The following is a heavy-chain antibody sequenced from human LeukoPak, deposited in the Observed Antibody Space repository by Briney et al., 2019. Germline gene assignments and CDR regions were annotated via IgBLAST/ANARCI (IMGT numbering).Heavy chain of an antibody. J-gene: IGHJ4*02. D-gene: IGHD6-19*01. Sequence: GGSLRLSCAASGFTFSSYAMNWVRQAPGKGLEWVSAISGSGGSTYYADSVKGRFTISRDNSKNTLYLQSNSLRAEDTAVYYCATQKHSSGWDHFDYWGQGTLVTVSS. CDR2: ISGSGGST. CDR3: ATQKHSSGWDHFDY. CDR1: GFTFSSYA. V-gene: IGHV3-23*01.